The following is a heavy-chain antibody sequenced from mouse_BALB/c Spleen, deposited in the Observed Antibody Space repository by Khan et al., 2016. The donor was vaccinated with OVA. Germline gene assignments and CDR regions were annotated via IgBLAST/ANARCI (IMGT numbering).Heavy chain of an antibody. CDR1: GYSITSGYY. CDR3: ARDYYGTSWDVDV. CDR2: IRYDGSN. Sequence: QLEESGPGLVKPSQSLSLTCSVTGYSITSGYYWNWIRQFPGNKLEWMDYIRYDGSNNYNPSLKNRISITRDTPKNQFFLKLNSVTTEDTATYYCARDYYGTSWDVDVWGAGTTVTVSS. J-gene: IGHJ1*01. V-gene: IGHV3-6*02. D-gene: IGHD1-1*01.